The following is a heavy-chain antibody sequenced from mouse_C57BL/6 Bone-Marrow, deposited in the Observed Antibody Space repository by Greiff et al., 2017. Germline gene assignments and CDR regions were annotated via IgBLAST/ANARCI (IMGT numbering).Heavy chain of an antibody. J-gene: IGHJ4*01. CDR3: ARSYDYDDYTMDY. CDR1: GYTFTNYW. D-gene: IGHD2-4*01. V-gene: IGHV1-64*01. CDR2: MHPNGGSP. Sequence: VQLQQPGAELVKPGASVKLSFKASGYTFTNYWMHWVKQRPGQGLEWIGMMHPNGGSPDYNETFKSEATLSVDKSSRTAYMELSSLTSEDSAVYYCARSYDYDDYTMDYWGQGTSVTVSS.